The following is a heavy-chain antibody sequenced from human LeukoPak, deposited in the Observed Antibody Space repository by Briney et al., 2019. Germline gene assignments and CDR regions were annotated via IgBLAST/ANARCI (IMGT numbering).Heavy chain of an antibody. CDR2: ISYDGSNK. CDR1: GFTFSSYA. CDR3: ARPRNREAGYYYGMDV. D-gene: IGHD1-14*01. V-gene: IGHV3-30-3*01. J-gene: IGHJ6*02. Sequence: PGGSLRLSCAASGFTFSSYAMHWVRQAPGKGLEWVAVISYDGSNKYYADSVKGRFTISRDNSKNTLYLQMNSLRAEDTAVYYCARPRNREAGYYYGMDVWGQGTTVTVSS.